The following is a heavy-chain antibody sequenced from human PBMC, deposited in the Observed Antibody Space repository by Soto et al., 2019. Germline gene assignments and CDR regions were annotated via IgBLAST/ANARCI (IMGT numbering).Heavy chain of an antibody. V-gene: IGHV1-69*13. CDR3: ARAEDKGTADRSGYYYYGMDV. CDR2: IIPIFGTA. D-gene: IGHD3-22*01. Sequence: SVKVSCKASGGTFSSYAISWVRQAPGQGLEWMGGIIPIFGTANYAQKFQGRVTITADESTSTAYMELSSLRSEDTAVYYCARAEDKGTADRSGYYYYGMDVWGQGTTVTVSS. CDR1: GGTFSSYA. J-gene: IGHJ6*02.